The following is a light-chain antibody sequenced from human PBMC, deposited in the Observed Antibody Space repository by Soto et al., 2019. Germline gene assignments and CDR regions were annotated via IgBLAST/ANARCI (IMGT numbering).Light chain of an antibody. J-gene: IGKJ1*01. Sequence: DTQMTQSPSTLSASVGDRVTITCRASQSISSWLAWYQQKPGKAPKLLIYKASSLESGVPSRFSGSGSWTEFTLTISSLQPDDFATYYCQQYNSYSRTFGQGTKVEIK. V-gene: IGKV1-5*03. CDR2: KAS. CDR3: QQYNSYSRT. CDR1: QSISSW.